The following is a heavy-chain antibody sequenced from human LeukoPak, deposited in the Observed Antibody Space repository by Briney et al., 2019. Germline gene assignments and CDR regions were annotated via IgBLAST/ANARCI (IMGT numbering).Heavy chain of an antibody. CDR1: GYTFTGYY. V-gene: IGHV1-2*02. Sequence: ASVKVSCKASGYTFTGYYMHRVRQAPGQGLEWMGWINPNSGGTNYAQKFQGRVTMTRDTSISTAYMELSRLRSDDTAVYYCARGRIYSGSSPFWFWGQGTLVTVSS. CDR2: INPNSGGT. CDR3: ARGRIYSGSSPFWF. J-gene: IGHJ4*02. D-gene: IGHD1-26*01.